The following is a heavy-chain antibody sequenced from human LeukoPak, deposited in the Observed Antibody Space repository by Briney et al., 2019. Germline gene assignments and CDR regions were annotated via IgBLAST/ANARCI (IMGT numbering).Heavy chain of an antibody. CDR3: ARRAYSSGFDYVDY. V-gene: IGHV4-59*08. CDR2: IYYSGST. D-gene: IGHD6-19*01. CDR1: GGSISSYY. Sequence: SETLSLTCTVSGGSISSYYWSWIRQPPGKGLELIGFIYYSGSTSYNPSLKSRVTISVDTSKSQFSLKLSSVIAADTAVYYCARRAYSSGFDYVDYWGQGTLVTVSS. J-gene: IGHJ4*02.